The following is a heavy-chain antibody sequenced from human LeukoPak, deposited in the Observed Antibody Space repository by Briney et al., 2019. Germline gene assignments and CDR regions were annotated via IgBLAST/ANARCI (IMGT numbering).Heavy chain of an antibody. J-gene: IGHJ4*02. Sequence: GESLKISCKGSRSGFTNYWIAWVRQMPGKGLEWMGIIYPGDSDTRYSPSFQGQVTISADKSISTAYLQWSSLKASDTAMYYCARERRRELDYWGQGTLVTVSS. CDR3: ARERRRELDY. CDR1: RSGFTNYW. CDR2: IYPGDSDT. V-gene: IGHV5-51*01.